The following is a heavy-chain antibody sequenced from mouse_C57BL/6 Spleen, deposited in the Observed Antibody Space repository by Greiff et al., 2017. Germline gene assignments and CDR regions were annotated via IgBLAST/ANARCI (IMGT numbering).Heavy chain of an antibody. CDR1: GYTFTDYY. CDR2: INPYNGGT. V-gene: IGHV1-19*01. CDR3: ARRLPYYFDY. J-gene: IGHJ2*01. D-gene: IGHD2-2*01. Sequence: VQLKESGPVLVKPGASVKMSCKASGYTFTDYYMTWVKQSHGKSLEWIGVINPYNGGTSYNQKFKGKATLTVDKSSSTAYMELNSLTSEDSAVYYCARRLPYYFDYWGQGTTLTVSS.